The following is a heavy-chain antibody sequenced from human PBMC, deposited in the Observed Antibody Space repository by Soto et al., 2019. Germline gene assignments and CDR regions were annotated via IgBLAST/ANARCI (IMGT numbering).Heavy chain of an antibody. V-gene: IGHV4-38-2*02. CDR2: ISHSGTT. Sequence: SETLSLTCLVSGFPISSTYSWGWIWQPPGKGLEWIGSISHSGTTSYSPSLTSRVSISVDTSKNQVSLKLTSVTAADTAVYFCARVTMVIRDSDHFGVDVWGHGTTVTVSS. J-gene: IGHJ6*02. CDR3: ARVTMVIRDSDHFGVDV. D-gene: IGHD4-17*01. CDR1: GFPISSTYS.